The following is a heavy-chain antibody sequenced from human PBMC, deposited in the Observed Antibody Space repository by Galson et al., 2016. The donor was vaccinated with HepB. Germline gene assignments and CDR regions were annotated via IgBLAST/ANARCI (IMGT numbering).Heavy chain of an antibody. J-gene: IGHJ6*02. CDR3: VRQDDFWSVSKTGRDV. V-gene: IGHV1-18*04. CDR1: GYAFASYY. CDR2: ISPYNGVT. D-gene: IGHD3-3*01. Sequence: SVKVSCKASGYAFASYYITWVRQAPGQGPEWMGWISPYNGVTAYAQKLQGRVTMTTDTSTTTAFMELRSLTSDDTAVYYCVRQDDFWSVSKTGRDVWGQGTTVTVSS.